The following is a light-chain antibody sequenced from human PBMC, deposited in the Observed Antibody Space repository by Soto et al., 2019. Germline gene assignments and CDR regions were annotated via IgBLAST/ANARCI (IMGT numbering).Light chain of an antibody. CDR3: ETWDSNSWV. Sequence: QSVLTQSSSASASLGSSVKVTCTLSSGHSSYIIAWHQQQPGKAPRYLMKLEGSGSYNKGSGVPDRFSGSSAGADRYLTISNLQFDDEADYYCETWDSNSWVFGGGTKLTVL. V-gene: IGLV4-60*02. CDR2: LEGSGSY. CDR1: SGHSSYI. J-gene: IGLJ3*02.